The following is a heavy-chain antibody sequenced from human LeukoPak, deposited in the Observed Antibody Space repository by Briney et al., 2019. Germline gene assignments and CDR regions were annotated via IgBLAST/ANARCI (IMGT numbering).Heavy chain of an antibody. D-gene: IGHD2-21*01. Sequence: GGSLRLSCVASGLTFSNYAMSWVRQAPGKGPEWVSTISGSGITYYADSVKGRFTISRDNSRNTLYLHMNSLRAEDTAVYYCARAISRAAPSSDAFDIWGLGTMVTVSS. J-gene: IGHJ3*02. CDR3: ARAISRAAPSSDAFDI. CDR2: ISGSGIT. CDR1: GLTFSNYA. V-gene: IGHV3-23*01.